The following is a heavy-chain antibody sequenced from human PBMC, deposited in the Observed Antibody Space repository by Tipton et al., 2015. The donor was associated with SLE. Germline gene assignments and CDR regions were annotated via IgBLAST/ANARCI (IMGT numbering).Heavy chain of an antibody. V-gene: IGHV4-59*01. CDR2: IYYSGST. D-gene: IGHD6-6*01. CDR1: GGSISSYY. CDR3: ARGSGSSSAHYYYYYMDV. Sequence: TLSLTCTVSGGSISSYYWSWIRQPPGKGLEWIGYIYYSGSTNYNPSLKSRVTISVDTSKNQFSLKLSSVTAADTAVYYCARGSGSSSAHYYYYYMDVWGKGTTVTASS. J-gene: IGHJ6*03.